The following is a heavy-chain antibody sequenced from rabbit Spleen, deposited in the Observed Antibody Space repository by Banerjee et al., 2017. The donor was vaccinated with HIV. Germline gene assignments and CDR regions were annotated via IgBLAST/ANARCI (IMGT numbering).Heavy chain of an antibody. J-gene: IGHJ4*01. V-gene: IGHV1S45*01. Sequence: QEQLEESGGGLVKPEGSLTLTCMSSGLDFSSSYWICWVHQAPGKGLEWIACIDIGSSGRSYYATWAKGRFTISRTSSTTVTLQMTSLTAADTATYFCARDAAGREDFNLWGPGTLVTVS. CDR1: GLDFSSSYW. CDR3: ARDAAGREDFNL. CDR2: IDIGSSGRS. D-gene: IGHD4-2*01.